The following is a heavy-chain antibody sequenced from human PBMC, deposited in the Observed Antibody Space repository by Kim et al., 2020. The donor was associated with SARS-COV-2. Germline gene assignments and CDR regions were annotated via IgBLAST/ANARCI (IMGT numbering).Heavy chain of an antibody. CDR3: ARGRRRIVVVIVPVGHDVFDI. V-gene: IGHV4-34*01. J-gene: IGHJ3*02. CDR1: GGSFSGYY. D-gene: IGHD3-22*01. CDR2: INHSGST. Sequence: SETLSLTCAVYGGSFSGYYWSWIRQPTGKGLEWIGEINHSGSTNYNPSLKSRVTISVDTSKNQFSLKLSSVTAADTAVYYCARGRRRIVVVIVPVGHDVFDIWGQGTMVTVSS.